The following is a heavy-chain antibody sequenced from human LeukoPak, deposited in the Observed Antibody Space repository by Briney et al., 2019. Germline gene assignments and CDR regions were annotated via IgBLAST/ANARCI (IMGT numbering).Heavy chain of an antibody. CDR3: ARGNPHDAFDI. J-gene: IGHJ3*02. CDR2: INPNSGGT. D-gene: IGHD1-14*01. Sequence: ASVKVSCKASGYTFTGYYMHWVRPAPGQGLEWMGWINPNSGGTNYAQKFQGTVTMARDTSISTAYMELSRLRSDDTAVYYCARGNPHDAFDIWGQGTMVTVSS. CDR1: GYTFTGYY. V-gene: IGHV1-2*02.